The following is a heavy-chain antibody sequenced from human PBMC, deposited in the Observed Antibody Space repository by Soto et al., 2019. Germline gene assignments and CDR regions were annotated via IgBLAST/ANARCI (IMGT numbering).Heavy chain of an antibody. CDR3: ARDGCSSTSCYAGWFDP. CDR2: IIPIFGTA. J-gene: IGHJ5*02. Sequence: QVQLVQSGAEVKKPGSSVKVSCKASGGTFSSYAISWVRQAPGQGLEWMGGIIPIFGTANYAQKFQGRVTITADESTSTAYMELSSLRSEDTAVYYCARDGCSSTSCYAGWFDPWGQGTLVTVSP. V-gene: IGHV1-69*01. CDR1: GGTFSSYA. D-gene: IGHD2-2*01.